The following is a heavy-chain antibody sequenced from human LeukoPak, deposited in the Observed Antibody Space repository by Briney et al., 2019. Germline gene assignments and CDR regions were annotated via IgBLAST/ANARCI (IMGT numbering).Heavy chain of an antibody. CDR1: GFTFNSYA. Sequence: PAGSLRLSCAASGFTFNSYAMSWVRQAPRKGLEWVSAISCSGGSTYYADSVKGRFTISRDNSKNTLYLQMNSLRAEDTAVYYCAKDGDRGYSYEYWGQGALVTVSS. J-gene: IGHJ4*02. V-gene: IGHV3-23*01. CDR3: AKDGDRGYSYEY. CDR2: ISCSGGST. D-gene: IGHD5-18*01.